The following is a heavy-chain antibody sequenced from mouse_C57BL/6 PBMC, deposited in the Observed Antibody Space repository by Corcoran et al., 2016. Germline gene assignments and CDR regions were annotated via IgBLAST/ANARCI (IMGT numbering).Heavy chain of an antibody. CDR3: ARQYYYGSSPWFAY. Sequence: EVQLQQSVPELVKPGASVKIPCKASGYTFTDYNMDWVKQSHGKSLEWIGDINPNNGGTIYNQKFKGKATLTVDKSSSTAYMELRSLTSEDTAVYYCARQYYYGSSPWFAYWGQGTLVTVSA. D-gene: IGHD1-1*01. V-gene: IGHV1-18*01. CDR1: GYTFTDYN. J-gene: IGHJ3*01. CDR2: INPNNGGT.